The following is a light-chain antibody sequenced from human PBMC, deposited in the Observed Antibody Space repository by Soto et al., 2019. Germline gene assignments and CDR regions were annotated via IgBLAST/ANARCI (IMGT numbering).Light chain of an antibody. V-gene: IGLV2-14*03. J-gene: IGLJ1*01. Sequence: QSALTQPASVSGSPGQSITISCTGASSDVGGYNYVSWYQQYPGKAPKLMIFDVSNRPSGVSNRFSGSKSGNTASLTISGLQAEDEADYYSSSYARSGTYVFGSGTKVTVL. CDR2: DVS. CDR3: SSYARSGTYV. CDR1: SSDVGGYNY.